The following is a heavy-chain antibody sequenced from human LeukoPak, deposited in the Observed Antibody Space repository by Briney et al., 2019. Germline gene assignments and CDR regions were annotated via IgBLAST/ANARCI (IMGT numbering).Heavy chain of an antibody. J-gene: IGHJ4*02. CDR3: ANAHFYESSRPVDY. Sequence: GSLRLSCAASGFSFSSYAMSWVRQAPGKGLQWVSSITGSGGTTHYADSVKGRFTISRDNSRNTLYLQMNSLRADDTAVYYCANAHFYESSRPVDYWGQGTLVTVSS. CDR1: GFSFSSYA. CDR2: ITGSGGTT. D-gene: IGHD3-22*01. V-gene: IGHV3-23*01.